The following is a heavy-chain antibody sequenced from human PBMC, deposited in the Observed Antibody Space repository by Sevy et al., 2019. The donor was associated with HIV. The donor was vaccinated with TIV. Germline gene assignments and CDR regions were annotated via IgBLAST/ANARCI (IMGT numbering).Heavy chain of an antibody. J-gene: IGHJ6*02. CDR1: GFIFSNYA. CDR3: ARDSNSGYYYYYAIDV. D-gene: IGHD1-26*01. Sequence: GGSLRISCAASGFIFSNYAMHWVRQAPGKGLEWVAVISYDGINKYYADSVKGRFTISRDNSKNTLYVQMNSLRAEDTAVYYCARDSNSGYYYYYAIDVWGQGTTVTVSS. V-gene: IGHV3-30-3*01. CDR2: ISYDGINK.